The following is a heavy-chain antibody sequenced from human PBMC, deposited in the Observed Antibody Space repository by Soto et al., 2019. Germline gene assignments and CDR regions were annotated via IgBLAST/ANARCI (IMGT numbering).Heavy chain of an antibody. CDR2: IKSKTDGGTT. D-gene: IGHD3-22*01. J-gene: IGHJ4*02. CDR3: TTSGYYYDSSGRN. CDR1: GGSISSNY. Sequence: VQLQESGPGLVKPSETLSLTCTVSGGSISSNYWTWIRQPPGKGLEWIGRIKSKTDGGTTDYAAPVKGRFTISRDDSKNTLYLQMNSLKTEDTAVYYCTTSGYYYDSSGRNWGQGTLVTVSS. V-gene: IGHV3-15*01.